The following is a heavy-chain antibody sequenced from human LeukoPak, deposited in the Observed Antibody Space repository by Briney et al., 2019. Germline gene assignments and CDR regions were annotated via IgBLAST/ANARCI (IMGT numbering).Heavy chain of an antibody. CDR2: ISGSGSST. Sequence: GGSLRLSCAASGFTFSSYAITWVRQAPGKGLEWVSGISGSGSSTYDTDSVKGRFTISRNNSKNTVYLQMNSLRAEDTAVYYCAKTYSGTWYPDYWGQGTLVTVSS. V-gene: IGHV3-23*01. CDR3: AKTYSGTWYPDY. D-gene: IGHD6-13*01. J-gene: IGHJ4*02. CDR1: GFTFSSYA.